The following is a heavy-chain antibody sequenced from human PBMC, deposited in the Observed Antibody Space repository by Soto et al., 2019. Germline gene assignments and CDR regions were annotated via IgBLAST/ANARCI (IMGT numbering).Heavy chain of an antibody. Sequence: SETLSLTCTVSGGSISSGGYYWSWIRQHPGKGLEWIGYIYYSGSTYYNPSLKSRVTISVDTSKNQFSLKLSSVTAADTAVYYCVRRTRLLQPPDYWGQGTLVTVSS. CDR3: VRRTRLLQPPDY. V-gene: IGHV4-31*03. CDR1: GGSISSGGYY. D-gene: IGHD3-9*01. J-gene: IGHJ4*02. CDR2: IYYSGST.